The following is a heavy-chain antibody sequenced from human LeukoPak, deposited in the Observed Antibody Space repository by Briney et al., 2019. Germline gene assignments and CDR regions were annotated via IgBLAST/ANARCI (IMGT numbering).Heavy chain of an antibody. J-gene: IGHJ4*02. CDR2: IWSDGTHK. V-gene: IGHV3-33*06. CDR3: AKSNSESQTTVGN. CDR1: GFTFNTYG. Sequence: PGGSLRLSCAASGFTFNTYGMRWVRQAPGKGLEWVAVIWSDGTHKYYSDSVKGRFTISRDNSKNTLYLEMNSLRVEDTAVYYCAKSNSESQTTVGNWGQGTLVTVSS. D-gene: IGHD1-26*01.